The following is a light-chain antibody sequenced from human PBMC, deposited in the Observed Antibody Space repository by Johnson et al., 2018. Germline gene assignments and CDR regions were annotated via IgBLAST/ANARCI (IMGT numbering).Light chain of an antibody. CDR1: SSNIGNNY. Sequence: QSVLTQPPSVSAAPGQKVTISCSGSSSNIGNNYVSWYQQLPGTAPKLLIYENNKRPSGIPDRFSGSKSGTSATLGITGLQTGDEADYYFGTWDSSLSAGNVFGTGNKVTGL. CDR3: GTWDSSLSAGNV. CDR2: ENN. V-gene: IGLV1-51*02. J-gene: IGLJ1*01.